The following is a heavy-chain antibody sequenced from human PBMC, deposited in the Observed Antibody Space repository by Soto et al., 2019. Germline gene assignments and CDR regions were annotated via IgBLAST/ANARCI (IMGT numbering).Heavy chain of an antibody. CDR3: ATEHSTRSVD. Sequence: PGGSLRLSFGAPGLAFSTSALGWGRQALEKRRECVSTISGSGCSTYYADYVKGRFNISRDNSKKTLYLQMNSLRAVDTAVTSCATEHSTRSVDWGQGTLVTVSS. V-gene: IGHV3-23*01. CDR2: ISGSGCST. J-gene: IGHJ4*02. D-gene: IGHD2-2*01. CDR1: GLAFSTSA.